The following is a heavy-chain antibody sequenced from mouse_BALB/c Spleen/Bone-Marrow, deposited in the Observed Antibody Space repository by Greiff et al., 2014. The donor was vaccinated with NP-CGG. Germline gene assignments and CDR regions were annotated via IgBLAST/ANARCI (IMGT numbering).Heavy chain of an antibody. J-gene: IGHJ4*01. D-gene: IGHD1-1*01. CDR1: GYTFTSYW. CDR3: TRSPITTVVAETMDY. CDR2: IYPGSGST. Sequence: LQQSGSELVRPGASVKLSCKASGYTFTSYWMHWVKQRSGQGLEWIGNIYPGSGSTNYDEKFKNKATLTVDTSSSTAYMQLSSLTSEDSAVYYCTRSPITTVVAETMDYWGQGTSVTVSS. V-gene: IGHV1S22*01.